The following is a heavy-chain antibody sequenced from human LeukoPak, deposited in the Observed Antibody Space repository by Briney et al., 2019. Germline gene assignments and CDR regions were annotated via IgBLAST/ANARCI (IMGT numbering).Heavy chain of an antibody. Sequence: GGSLRLSCAASGFTFSSCGMHWVRQAPGKGLEWVAVISYDGSNKYYADSVKGRFTISRDNSKNTLYLQMNSLRAEDTAVYYCAKDLRGVIDYWGQGTLVTVSS. CDR3: AKDLRGVIDY. CDR2: ISYDGSNK. CDR1: GFTFSSCG. V-gene: IGHV3-30*18. J-gene: IGHJ4*02. D-gene: IGHD3-10*01.